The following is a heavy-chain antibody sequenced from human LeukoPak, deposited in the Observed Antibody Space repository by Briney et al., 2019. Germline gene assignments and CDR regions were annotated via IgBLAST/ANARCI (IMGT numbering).Heavy chain of an antibody. V-gene: IGHV3-74*01. Sequence: GGSLRLSCAASGFTLSSYWMHWVRQAPGKGLVWVSRINSDGTSTSYADSVKGRFTISRDNAKNTLYLQMNSLRAEDTAVYYCARIGSGERNYPSDSWGQGTLVTVSS. CDR3: ARIGSGERNYPSDS. CDR1: GFTLSSYW. CDR2: INSDGTST. J-gene: IGHJ4*02. D-gene: IGHD1-7*01.